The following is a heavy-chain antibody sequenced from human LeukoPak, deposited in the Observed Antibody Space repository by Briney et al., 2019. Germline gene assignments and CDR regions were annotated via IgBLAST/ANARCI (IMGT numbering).Heavy chain of an antibody. CDR3: ATDGAGFDT. V-gene: IGHV3-30*03. J-gene: IGHJ5*02. CDR1: GFTFSSYW. Sequence: GGSLRLSRAASGFTFSSYWMSWVRQAPGKGLEWVAVISYDGSNKYYADSVKGRFTISRDNAKKSLYLEMNNLRAEDTAVYYCATDGAGFDTWGQGVLVTVSS. CDR2: ISYDGSNK.